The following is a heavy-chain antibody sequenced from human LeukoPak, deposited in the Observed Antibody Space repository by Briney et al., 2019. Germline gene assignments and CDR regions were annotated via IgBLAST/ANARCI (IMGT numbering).Heavy chain of an antibody. J-gene: IGHJ4*02. CDR2: IKEDGSKT. CDR1: GFTLSSYW. CDR3: AREQGGPVN. Sequence: PGGSLRLSCAAAGFTLSSYWMMWVRQAPGKGLEWVAHIKEDGSKTKYVDSVKRRFNISRDNAKSSLFLQMDRLRAEDTAVYYCAREQGGPVNWGQGTLVTVSS. V-gene: IGHV3-7*01. D-gene: IGHD3-16*01.